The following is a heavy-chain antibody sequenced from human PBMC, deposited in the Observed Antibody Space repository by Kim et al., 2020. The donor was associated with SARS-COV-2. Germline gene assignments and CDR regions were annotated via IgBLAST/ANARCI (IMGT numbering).Heavy chain of an antibody. D-gene: IGHD5-12*01. J-gene: IGHJ4*02. CDR2: T. V-gene: IGHV4-59*01. CDR3: ARSRDGYSFDY. Sequence: TNYNSTLKNRVTISVDTSKNQFSLKLSSVTAVDTAVYYCARSRDGYSFDYWGQGTLVTVSS.